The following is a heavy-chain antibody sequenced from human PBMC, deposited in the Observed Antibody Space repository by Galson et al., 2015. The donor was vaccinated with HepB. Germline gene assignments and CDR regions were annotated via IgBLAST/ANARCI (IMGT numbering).Heavy chain of an antibody. CDR2: ISWNSGNI. CDR1: GFTFDDYA. D-gene: IGHD3-10*01. J-gene: IGHJ4*02. V-gene: IGHV3-9*01. CDR3: AKDAGFYGSMTYHANLDS. Sequence: SLRLSCAASGFTFDDYAMHWVRQAPGEGLEWVSGISWNSGNIGYADSVKGRFTISRDNAKNSLYLQMNSLRIEDTALYYCAKDAGFYGSMTYHANLDSWGPGTLVTVSS.